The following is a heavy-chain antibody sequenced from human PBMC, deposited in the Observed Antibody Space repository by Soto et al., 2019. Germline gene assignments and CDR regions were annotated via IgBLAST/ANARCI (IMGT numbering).Heavy chain of an antibody. CDR1: GYTFTSYG. CDR2: ISAYNGNT. J-gene: IGHJ6*02. V-gene: IGHV1-18*04. Sequence: QVQLVQSGAEVKKPGASVKVSCKASGYTFTSYGISWVRQAPGQGLEWMGWISAYNGNTNYAQKLQGRVTMTTDTPRSTAYMDLRSLRSDDTAVYYGAREPSPADGMVYGMDVWGQGTTVTVSS. D-gene: IGHD2-8*01. CDR3: AREPSPADGMVYGMDV.